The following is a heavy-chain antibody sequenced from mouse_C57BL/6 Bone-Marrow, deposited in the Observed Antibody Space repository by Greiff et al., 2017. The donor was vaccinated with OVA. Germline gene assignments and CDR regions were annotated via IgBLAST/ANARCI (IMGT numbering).Heavy chain of an antibody. CDR3: TRGYVSWFAY. CDR2: IDPETGGT. D-gene: IGHD3-1*01. J-gene: IGHJ3*01. V-gene: IGHV1-15*01. Sequence: QVHVKQSGAELVRPGASVTLSCKASGYTFTDYEMHWVKQTPVHGLEWIGAIDPETGGTAYNQKFKGKAILTADKSSSTAYMELRSLTSEDSAVYYCTRGYVSWFAYWGQGTLVTVSA. CDR1: GYTFTDYE.